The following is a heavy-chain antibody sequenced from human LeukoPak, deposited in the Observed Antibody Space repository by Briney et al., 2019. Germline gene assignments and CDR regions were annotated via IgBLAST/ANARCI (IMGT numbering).Heavy chain of an antibody. Sequence: SETLSLTCTVSGGSISSYYWSWIRQPPGKGLEWIGYIYYSGSTNYNPSLKSRVTISADTSKNQFSLKLSSVTAADTAVYYCARALDRLGSSWYIYYWGQGTLFSVSS. J-gene: IGHJ4*02. CDR1: GGSISSYY. D-gene: IGHD6-13*01. CDR3: ARALDRLGSSWYIYY. V-gene: IGHV4-59*01. CDR2: IYYSGST.